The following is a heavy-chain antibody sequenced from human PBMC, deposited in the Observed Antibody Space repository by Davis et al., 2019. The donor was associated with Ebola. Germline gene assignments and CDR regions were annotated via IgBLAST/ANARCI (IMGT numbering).Heavy chain of an antibody. D-gene: IGHD3-3*01. CDR3: AKGSVTIFGVAPDYYGMDV. CDR1: GFTFSPYC. Sequence: AGSLTLSCAASGFTFSPYCMHRVRQAPGKALEWVSAISGSGGSTYYAGSVKGRFTTSRDNSKNTLYLQMNSLRAEDTAVYYCAKGSVTIFGVAPDYYGMDVWGKGTTVTVSS. CDR2: ISGSGGST. J-gene: IGHJ6*04. V-gene: IGHV3-23*01.